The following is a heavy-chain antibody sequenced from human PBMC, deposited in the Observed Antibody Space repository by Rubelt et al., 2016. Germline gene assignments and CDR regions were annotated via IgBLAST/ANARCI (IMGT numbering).Heavy chain of an antibody. CDR2: IYYSGST. D-gene: IGHD4-11*01. J-gene: IGHJ4*02. V-gene: IGHV4-39*07. Sequence: QLQLQESGPGLVKPSETLSLTCIVSGGSISSSSYYWGWIRQSPGKGLEWIGSIYYSGSTYYNPSLKSRVTGSVDTSKNQRSRGLRSVTAADTAVYYCARSDYIFGSYYFDSWGQGTLVTVSS. CDR1: GGSISSSSYY. CDR3: ARSDYIFGSYYFDS.